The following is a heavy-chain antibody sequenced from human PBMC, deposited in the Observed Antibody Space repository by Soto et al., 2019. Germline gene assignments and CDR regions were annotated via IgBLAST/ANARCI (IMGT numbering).Heavy chain of an antibody. Sequence: SETLSLTCTVSGGSVSSGSYYWSWIRQPPGKGLEWIGYIYYSGSTNYNPSLKSRVTISVDTSKNQFSLKLSSVTAADTAVYYCARGGYSYGYSFDYWGQGTLVTVSS. CDR1: GGSVSSGSYY. J-gene: IGHJ4*02. D-gene: IGHD5-18*01. V-gene: IGHV4-61*01. CDR2: IYYSGST. CDR3: ARGGYSYGYSFDY.